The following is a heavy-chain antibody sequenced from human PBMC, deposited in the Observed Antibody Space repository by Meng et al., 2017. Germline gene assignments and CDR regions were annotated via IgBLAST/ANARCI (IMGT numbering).Heavy chain of an antibody. CDR2: ISYDGSNK. J-gene: IGHJ6*01. V-gene: IGHV3-30*04. CDR1: GFTFSSYA. Sequence: GGSLRLSCAASGFTFSSYAMHWVRQAPGKGLEWVAVISYDGSNKYYADSVKGRFTISRDNSKNTLYLQMNSLRAEDTAVYYCASPDTSFDWLYGMDVWGQGNTVNGAS. D-gene: IGHD3-9*01. CDR3: ASPDTSFDWLYGMDV.